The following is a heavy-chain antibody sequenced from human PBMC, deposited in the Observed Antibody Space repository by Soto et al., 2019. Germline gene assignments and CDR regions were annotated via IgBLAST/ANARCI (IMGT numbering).Heavy chain of an antibody. V-gene: IGHV1-3*01. CDR1: GYTFTSYA. D-gene: IGHD1-1*01. CDR2: INAGNGNT. J-gene: IGHJ4*02. Sequence: ASVKVSCTASGYTFTSYAMHWVRQAPGQRLEWMGWINAGNGNTKYPQKFQGRVTMTTDTSTSTVYVELSSLRSEDTAVYYCARGYNWNSHFDYWGQGALVTVSS. CDR3: ARGYNWNSHFDY.